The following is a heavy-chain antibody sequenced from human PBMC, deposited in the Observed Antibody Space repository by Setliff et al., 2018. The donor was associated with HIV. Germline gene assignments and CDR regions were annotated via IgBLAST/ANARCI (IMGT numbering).Heavy chain of an antibody. J-gene: IGHJ5*02. D-gene: IGHD2-8*01. CDR1: RFSFSTFW. CDR3: AALSLRTNAVYGIISTRFDP. CDR2: INEDGNKK. Sequence: GGSLRLSCATSRFSFSTFWMTWVRQAPGKGLEWVATINEDGNKKYHGASVWGRLTISRDNAKRSLYLQMNSLRAEDTAVYYCAALSLRTNAVYGIISTRFDPWGQGTLVTVSS. V-gene: IGHV3-7*03.